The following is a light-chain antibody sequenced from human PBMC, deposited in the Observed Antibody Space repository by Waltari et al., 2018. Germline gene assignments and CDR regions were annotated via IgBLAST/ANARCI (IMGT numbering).Light chain of an antibody. Sequence: RASQRLTKNYLAWYQQKPGQAPRLLIYGASSRAAGIPDRFSGSGSGTDFTLTISRLEPEDFAVYYCQQYGSSIMYTFGQGTKLESK. CDR2: GAS. V-gene: IGKV3-20*01. CDR1: QRLTKNY. J-gene: IGKJ2*01. CDR3: QQYGSSIMYT.